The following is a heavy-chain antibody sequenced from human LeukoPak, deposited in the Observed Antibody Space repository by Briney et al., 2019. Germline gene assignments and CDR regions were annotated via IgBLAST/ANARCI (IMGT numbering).Heavy chain of an antibody. CDR1: GGSISSYY. CDR3: ARLRWMGDDAFDI. Sequence: SETLSLTCTVSGGSISSYYWSWIRQPPGKGLEWIGYIYYSGSTNYNPSLKSRVTISVDTSKNQFSLKLSSVTAADTAVYYCARLRWMGDDAFDIWGQGTMVTVSS. V-gene: IGHV4-59*01. CDR2: IYYSGST. D-gene: IGHD3-16*01. J-gene: IGHJ3*02.